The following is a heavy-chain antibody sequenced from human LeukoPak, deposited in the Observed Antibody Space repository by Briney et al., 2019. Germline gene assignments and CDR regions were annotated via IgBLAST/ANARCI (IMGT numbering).Heavy chain of an antibody. CDR3: AKDRRYYYGSGSSLDF. CDR2: VTGSGTT. Sequence: PGGSLRLSCVASGFTFGNYAMSWVRQAPGKGLEWVSVVTGSGTTYYTDSVQGRFTVSRDNAKNTLFLQMNNLGAEDTAIYYCAKDRRYYYGSGSSLDFWGQGTLVIVSS. V-gene: IGHV3-23*01. D-gene: IGHD3-10*01. J-gene: IGHJ4*02. CDR1: GFTFGNYA.